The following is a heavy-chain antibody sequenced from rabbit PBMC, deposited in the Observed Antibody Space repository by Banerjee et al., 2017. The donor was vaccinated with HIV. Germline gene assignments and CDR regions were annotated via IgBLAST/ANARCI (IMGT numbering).Heavy chain of an antibody. J-gene: IGHJ4*01. V-gene: IGHV1S45*01. CDR1: GFSFSSGYW. CDR2: INTDTDTT. Sequence: QEQLVESGGGLVQPEGSLTLTCTASGFSFSSGYWMCWVRQALGKGLEWIGCINTDTDTTWYASWAKGRFTISKTSSTTVTLQMTSLTAADTATYFCAREIYYYHSAFKLWGPGTLVTVS. CDR3: AREIYYYHSAFKL. D-gene: IGHD1-1*01.